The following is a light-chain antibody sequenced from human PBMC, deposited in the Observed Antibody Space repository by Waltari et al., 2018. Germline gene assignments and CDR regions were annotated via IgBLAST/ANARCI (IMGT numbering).Light chain of an antibody. CDR3: QAWDSSAFV. J-gene: IGLJ1*01. CDR1: KLGSNY. CDR2: RDD. V-gene: IGLV3-1*01. Sequence: SYEVTQPPSVSVSPRQRATITCSGEKLGSNYVSWYQQKSGQSPVLGIYRDDKRPSGIPERFSGSNSGNTATLTISGTQPMDEADYYCQAWDSSAFVFGAGTKVTVL.